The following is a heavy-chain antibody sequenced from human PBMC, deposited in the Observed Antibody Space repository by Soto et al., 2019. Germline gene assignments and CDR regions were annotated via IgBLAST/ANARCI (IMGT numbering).Heavy chain of an antibody. CDR2: IYYGGST. CDR1: GASISSADSY. D-gene: IGHD6-13*01. J-gene: IGHJ4*02. CDR3: ARGQYSSTWYGDFDY. Sequence: SETLSLTCAVSGASISSADSYWSWIHQSPVKGLEWIGYIYYGGSTYYNPSLKSRVTISVDTTENHFSLRLNSVTAADTAVYYCARGQYSSTWYGDFDYWGQGTLVTVSS. V-gene: IGHV4-30-4*01.